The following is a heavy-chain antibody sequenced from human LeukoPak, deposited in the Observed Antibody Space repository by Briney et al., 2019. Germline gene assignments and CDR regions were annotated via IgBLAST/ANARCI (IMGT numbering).Heavy chain of an antibody. CDR2: ISGSGANT. J-gene: IGHJ3*02. CDR1: GFTFSNYA. CDR3: AKPFWSGYYSAFDI. V-gene: IGHV3-23*01. D-gene: IGHD3-3*01. Sequence: GGSLRLSCAASGFTFSNYAMSWVRQAPGKGLEWVSAISGSGANTYYADSVKGRFTISRDNSKNTLYLQMNSLRAEDTAVYYCAKPFWSGYYSAFDIWGQGTMVTVSS.